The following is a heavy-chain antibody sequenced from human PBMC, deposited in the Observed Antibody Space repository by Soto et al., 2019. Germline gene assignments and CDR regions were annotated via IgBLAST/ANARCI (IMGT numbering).Heavy chain of an antibody. CDR2: IYYIGST. CDR3: ARVGATTRSFDY. V-gene: IGHV4-59*01. J-gene: IGHJ4*02. Sequence: QVQLQESGPGLVKPSETLSLTCTVSGGSISSYYWSWIRQPPGKGLEWIGYIYYIGSTNYNPSLKSRVTISVDTSKNQFSLKLNSVTAADTAIYYCARVGATTRSFDYWGQGTLVTVSS. CDR1: GGSISSYY. D-gene: IGHD1-26*01.